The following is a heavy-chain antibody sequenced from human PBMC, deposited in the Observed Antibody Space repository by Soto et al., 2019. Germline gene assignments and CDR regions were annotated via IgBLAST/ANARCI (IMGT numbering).Heavy chain of an antibody. CDR2: ISYDGTNK. J-gene: IGHJ4*02. CDR3: ARDPKTSGGQHWAFNYFDS. D-gene: IGHD7-27*01. Sequence: QVQLVESGGGVVQPGRSLRLSCAASGFSFSISPMHWVRQAPGKGPEWVALISYDGTNKFYADSVKGRFTISRDNSKSTFYLQVDSLRPEDAAVYYCARDPKTSGGQHWAFNYFDSWGQGPWSPSPQ. V-gene: IGHV3-30-3*01. CDR1: GFSFSISP.